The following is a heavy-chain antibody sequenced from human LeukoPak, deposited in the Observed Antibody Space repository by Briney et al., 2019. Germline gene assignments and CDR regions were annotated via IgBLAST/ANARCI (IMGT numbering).Heavy chain of an antibody. CDR1: GGTFSSYA. J-gene: IGHJ6*02. V-gene: IGHV1-69*04. Sequence: SVKVSCKASGGTFSSYAISWVRQTPGQGLEWMGRIIPILGIANYAQKFQGRVTITADKSTSTAYMELSSLRSEDTAVYYCGDCSGGSCYSDHYYYGMDVWGQGTTVTVSS. D-gene: IGHD2-15*01. CDR2: IIPILGIA. CDR3: GDCSGGSCYSDHYYYGMDV.